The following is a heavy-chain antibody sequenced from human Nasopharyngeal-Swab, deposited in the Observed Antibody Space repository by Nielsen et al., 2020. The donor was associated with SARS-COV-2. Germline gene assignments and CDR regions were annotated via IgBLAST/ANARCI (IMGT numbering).Heavy chain of an antibody. J-gene: IGHJ4*02. CDR2: IKPDGSEK. CDR3: ASDLSGRGDY. D-gene: IGHD6-19*01. Sequence: GESLKISCAASGFTFSYYWMNWLRQAPGKGLEWVAIIKPDGSEKYYVDSVKGRFNISRDNAKNSLYLQMNSLRAEDTAVYYCASDLSGRGDYWGQGTLVTVAS. V-gene: IGHV3-7*03. CDR1: GFTFSYYW.